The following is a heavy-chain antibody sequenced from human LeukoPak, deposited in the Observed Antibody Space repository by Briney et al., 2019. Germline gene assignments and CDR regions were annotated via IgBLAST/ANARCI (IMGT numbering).Heavy chain of an antibody. Sequence: GGSLRLSCAASGFTFTNYGMHWARQAPGKGLEWVAFIRYDGSNHSYADSVKGRFIISRDNSKNTLYLQMNSLRAEDTAVYYCAARRGLWMGLWSPWGQGTLVTVSS. V-gene: IGHV3-30*02. D-gene: IGHD3-10*01. J-gene: IGHJ5*02. CDR3: AARRGLWMGLWSP. CDR2: IRYDGSNH. CDR1: GFTFTNYG.